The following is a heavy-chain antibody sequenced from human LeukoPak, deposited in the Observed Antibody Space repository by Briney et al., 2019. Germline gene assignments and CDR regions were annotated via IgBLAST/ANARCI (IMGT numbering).Heavy chain of an antibody. CDR3: ARDLLGWNYLFDY. CDR1: GFTFSTYS. V-gene: IGHV3-21*01. Sequence: GGSLRLSCAASGFTFSTYSMNWVRQAPGKGLERVSSISSSSGYIFYADSAKGRFTISRDNAKNSLYLQMNSLRAEDTAVYYCARDLLGWNYLFDYWGQGTLVTVSS. CDR2: ISSSSGYI. D-gene: IGHD1-7*01. J-gene: IGHJ4*02.